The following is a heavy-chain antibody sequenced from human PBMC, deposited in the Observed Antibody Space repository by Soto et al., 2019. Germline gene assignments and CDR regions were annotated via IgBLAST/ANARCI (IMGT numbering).Heavy chain of an antibody. CDR2: ISSRSDI. J-gene: IGHJ6*01. D-gene: IGHD2-21*02. Sequence: GSLRLSCVGSGFTFSTYSINWVRQAPGKGLEWVSSISSRSDIYYADSVKGRFTISRDNAKNSVSLQMNSLRAEDTAVYYCARENTAWPLGHGMDVWGQGTTVTVSS. CDR3: ARENTAWPLGHGMDV. CDR1: GFTFSTYS. V-gene: IGHV3-21*01.